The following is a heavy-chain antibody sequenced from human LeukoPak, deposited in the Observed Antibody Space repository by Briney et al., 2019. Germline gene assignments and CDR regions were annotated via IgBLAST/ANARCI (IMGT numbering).Heavy chain of an antibody. D-gene: IGHD3-16*01. CDR2: INHSGST. J-gene: IGHJ4*02. V-gene: IGHV4-34*01. CDR1: GGSFSGYY. CDR3: ARLRGYGGYYFDY. Sequence: PSETLSLTCVVYGGSFSGYYWSWIRQPPGKGLEWIGEINHSGSTNYNPSLKSRVTISVDTSKNQFSLKLSSVTAADTAVYYCARLRGYGGYYFDYWGQGTLVTVSS.